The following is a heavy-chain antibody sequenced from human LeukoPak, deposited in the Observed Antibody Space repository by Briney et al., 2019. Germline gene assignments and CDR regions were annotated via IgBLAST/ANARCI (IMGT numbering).Heavy chain of an antibody. D-gene: IGHD3-10*01. CDR1: GFTFSSYA. V-gene: IGHV3-23*01. J-gene: IGHJ5*02. CDR2: ISGSGGST. Sequence: PGGSLRLSCAASGFTFSSYAMSWVRQAPGKGLEWVSAISGSGGSTYYADSVKGRFTISRDNSKNTLYLQMNSLRAEDTAVYYCGKDSLLWFGYRNWFDPWGQGTLVTVSS. CDR3: GKDSLLWFGYRNWFDP.